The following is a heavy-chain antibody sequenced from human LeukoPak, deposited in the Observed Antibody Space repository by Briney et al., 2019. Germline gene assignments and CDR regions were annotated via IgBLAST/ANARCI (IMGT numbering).Heavy chain of an antibody. CDR1: GFTFSDYY. CDR2: IKQDGSEK. V-gene: IGHV3-7*01. CDR3: ARSVAAHFDY. J-gene: IGHJ4*02. Sequence: PGGSLRLSCAASGFTFSDYYMSWIRQAPGKGLEWVANIKQDGSEKYYVDSVKGRFTISRDNAKNSLYLQMNSLRAEDTAVYYCARSVAAHFDYWGQGTLVTVSS. D-gene: IGHD6-13*01.